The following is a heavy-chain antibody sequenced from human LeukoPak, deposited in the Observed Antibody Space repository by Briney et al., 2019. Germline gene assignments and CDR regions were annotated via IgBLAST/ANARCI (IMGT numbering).Heavy chain of an antibody. J-gene: IGHJ3*02. CDR2: ISGSGGST. V-gene: IGHV3-23*01. Sequence: GGSLRLSCAASGFTFSSYAMSWVRQAPGKGLEWVSAISGSGGSTYYADSVKGRFTISRDNSKNTLYLQMNSLRAEDTAVYFFPAEDRIRYFDWLSPALAFDIWGQGTMVTVSS. CDR1: GFTFSSYA. D-gene: IGHD3-9*01. CDR3: PAEDRIRYFDWLSPALAFDI.